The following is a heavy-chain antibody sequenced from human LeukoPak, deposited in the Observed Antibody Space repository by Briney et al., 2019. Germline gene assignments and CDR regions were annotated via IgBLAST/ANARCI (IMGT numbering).Heavy chain of an antibody. CDR1: GGSVNSAKYY. Sequence: SQTLSLTCTVSGGSVNSAKYYWSWIRQLPGKGLEWIGYIYTSGSTGDNPSLKNRVTISLDTSKNQFSLRLSSVAAADTAVYYCARYPAPRPPDYWGQGTLVIVSS. D-gene: IGHD1-14*01. J-gene: IGHJ4*02. CDR2: IYTSGST. CDR3: ARYPAPRPPDY. V-gene: IGHV4-31*03.